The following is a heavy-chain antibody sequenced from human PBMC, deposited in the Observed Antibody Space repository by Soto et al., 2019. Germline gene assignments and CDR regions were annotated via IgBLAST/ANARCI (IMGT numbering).Heavy chain of an antibody. J-gene: IGHJ6*02. D-gene: IGHD6-13*01. V-gene: IGHV4-4*02. Sequence: PSETLSLTCAVSGGSISSSNSWSSVRHPPGKGLERIGEIYHSGRTKHNPSHERRVPISVDKSKDQCALKLSCVTGADTDVYYCARDRGSSSSDPSYYYYYGMDVWVQGTTGTVSS. CDR1: GGSISSSNS. CDR3: ARDRGSSSSDPSYYYYYGMDV. CDR2: IYHSGRT.